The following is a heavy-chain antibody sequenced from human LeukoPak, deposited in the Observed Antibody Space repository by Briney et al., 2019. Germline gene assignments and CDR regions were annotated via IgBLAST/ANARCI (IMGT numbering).Heavy chain of an antibody. CDR1: GYTFTSYG. CDR3: ARDPQQLVGATGGGFEY. J-gene: IGHJ4*02. Sequence: ASANVSCKASGYTFTSYGISWVRQAPGQGLEWMGWISAYNGKTNYAQKFQGRVTMTTDTSTNTAYMELRSLISDDTAVYYCARDPQQLVGATGGGFEYWGQGTLVTVSS. V-gene: IGHV1-18*01. D-gene: IGHD1-26*01. CDR2: ISAYNGKT.